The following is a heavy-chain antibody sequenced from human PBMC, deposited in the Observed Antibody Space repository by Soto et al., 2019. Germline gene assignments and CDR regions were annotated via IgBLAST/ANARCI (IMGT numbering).Heavy chain of an antibody. CDR1: GDSVSSNSAA. CDR3: ARGIVVVPAAKEYYFDY. CDR2: TYYRSKWYN. D-gene: IGHD2-2*01. J-gene: IGHJ4*02. Sequence: PSQTLSLTCAISGDSVSSNSAAWNWIRQSPSRGLEWLGRTYYRSKWYNDYAVSVKSRITINPDTSKNQFSLQLNSVTPEDTAVYYCARGIVVVPAAKEYYFDYWGQGTLVTVSS. V-gene: IGHV6-1*01.